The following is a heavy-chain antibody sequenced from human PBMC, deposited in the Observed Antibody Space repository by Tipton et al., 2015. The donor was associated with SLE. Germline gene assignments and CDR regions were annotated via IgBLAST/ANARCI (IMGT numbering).Heavy chain of an antibody. CDR2: RYYSGST. Sequence: GASISSYYWSWIRQTPGKGLEWIGYRYYSGSTNYNPSLKSRVTISVDRSKNQFSLKLSSVTAADTAVYYCASTQRYNWNFFDYWGPGILVTVSS. V-gene: IGHV4-59*08. CDR3: ASTQRYNWNFFDY. J-gene: IGHJ4*02. CDR1: GASISSYY. D-gene: IGHD1-7*01.